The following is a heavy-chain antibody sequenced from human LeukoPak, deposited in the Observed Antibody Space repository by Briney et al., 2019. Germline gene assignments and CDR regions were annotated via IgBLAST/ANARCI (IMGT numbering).Heavy chain of an antibody. CDR2: IYTSGST. Sequence: SETLSLTCTVSGGSISSGSYHWSWIRQPAGKGLEWIGRIYTSGSTNYNPSLKSRVTISVDTSKNQFSLKLSSVTAADTAVYYCARDGPGGSGWYYLGYWGQGTLVTVSS. CDR1: GGSISSGSYH. J-gene: IGHJ4*02. CDR3: ARDGPGGSGWYYLGY. D-gene: IGHD6-19*01. V-gene: IGHV4-61*02.